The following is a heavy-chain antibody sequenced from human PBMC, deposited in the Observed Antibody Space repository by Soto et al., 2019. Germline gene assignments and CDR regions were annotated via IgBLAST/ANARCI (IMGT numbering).Heavy chain of an antibody. CDR1: GYTFTSYA. CDR2: INAGNGNT. D-gene: IGHD5-12*01. V-gene: IGHV1-3*01. CDR3: AREGVAPYYHYGLDV. J-gene: IGHJ6*02. Sequence: ASVKVSCKASGYTFTSYAMQWVRQAPGQRLEWMGWINAGNGNTKYSQKFQGRVTITSDTSASTDYMELSSLRSEDTAVYYCAREGVAPYYHYGLDVRGQGSPVTVAS.